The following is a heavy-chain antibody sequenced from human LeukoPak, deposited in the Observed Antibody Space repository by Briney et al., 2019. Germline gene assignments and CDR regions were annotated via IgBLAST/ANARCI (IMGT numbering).Heavy chain of an antibody. D-gene: IGHD5-18*01. J-gene: IGHJ4*02. V-gene: IGHV4-59*01. CDR3: ARGGYSYGYYYFDY. CDR2: IYYSGST. CDR1: GGSISTYY. Sequence: SETLSLTCTVSGGSISTYYWSWIRQPPGKGLEWIGYIYYSGSTNYNPSLKSRVTISVDTSKNQFSLSLSSVTAADTAVYYCARGGYSYGYYYFDYWGQGTLVTVSS.